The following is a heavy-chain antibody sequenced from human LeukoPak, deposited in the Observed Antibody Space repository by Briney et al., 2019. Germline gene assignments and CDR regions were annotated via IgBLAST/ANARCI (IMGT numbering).Heavy chain of an antibody. CDR1: XXXXSGXY. Sequence: TXXLTCAVXXXXXSGXYWSXIXQXPGXGXXWXGQINHSGSTNYNPSLKSRVTISVDTSKNQFSLKLSSVTAADTAVYYCARRRPGNRGAADLWGQGTLVTVSS. D-gene: IGHD4-23*01. CDR3: ARRRPGNRGAADL. J-gene: IGHJ5*02. CDR2: INHSGST. V-gene: IGHV4-34*01.